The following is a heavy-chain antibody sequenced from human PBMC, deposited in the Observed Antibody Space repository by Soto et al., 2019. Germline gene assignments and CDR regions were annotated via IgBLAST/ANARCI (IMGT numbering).Heavy chain of an antibody. CDR3: ARIRDYYDSSGYYYALDY. V-gene: IGHV2-26*01. CDR2: IFSNDEK. CDR1: GFSLSNARMG. J-gene: IGHJ4*02. Sequence: KESGPVLVKPTETLTLTCTVSGFSLSNARMGVSWIRQPPGKALEWLAHIFSNDEKSYSTSLKSRLTISKDTSKSQVVLTMTNMDPVDTATYYCARIRDYYDSSGYYYALDYWGQGTLVTVSS. D-gene: IGHD3-22*01.